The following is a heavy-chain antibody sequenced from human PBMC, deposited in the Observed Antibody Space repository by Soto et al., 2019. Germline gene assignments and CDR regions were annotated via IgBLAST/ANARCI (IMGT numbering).Heavy chain of an antibody. CDR1: GFTFSNYA. Sequence: EVQLLESGGGLIQPGGSLRLSCAASGFTFSNYAMSWVRQAPGKGLEWVSGIPNDGANTYYADSVRGRFTISRDASTNTLDLQMYSLRAEDTAVYYCAKESSEVARPLLDYWGRGTLVTVSS. CDR3: AKESSEVARPLLDY. D-gene: IGHD5-12*01. V-gene: IGHV3-23*01. J-gene: IGHJ4*02. CDR2: IPNDGANT.